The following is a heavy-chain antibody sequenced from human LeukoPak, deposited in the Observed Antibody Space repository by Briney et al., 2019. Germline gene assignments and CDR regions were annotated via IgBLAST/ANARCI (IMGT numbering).Heavy chain of an antibody. V-gene: IGHV5-51*01. J-gene: IGHJ3*02. CDR2: IYPGDSDT. Sequence: GESLKISCKGSGYRFTNNWIGWVRQMPGKGLEWMGIIYPGDSDTRYSTPFQGQVTISADKSISTAYLQWSSLRASDTAMYYCAIEGYSYTDGFDIWGQGTMVTVSS. CDR1: GYRFTNNW. D-gene: IGHD5-18*01. CDR3: AIEGYSYTDGFDI.